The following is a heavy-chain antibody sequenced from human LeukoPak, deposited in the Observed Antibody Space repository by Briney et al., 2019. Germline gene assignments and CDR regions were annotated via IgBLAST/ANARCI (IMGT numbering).Heavy chain of an antibody. D-gene: IGHD6-25*01. CDR3: ARAIGTPDPAAP. CDR1: GYTFTSYD. J-gene: IGHJ4*02. Sequence: ASVKVSCKASGYTFTSYDINWVRQATGQGLGWMGWMNPNSGNTGYAQKFQGRVTMTRNTSISTAYMELSSLRSEDTAVYYCARAIGTPDPAAPWGQGTLVTVSS. V-gene: IGHV1-8*01. CDR2: MNPNSGNT.